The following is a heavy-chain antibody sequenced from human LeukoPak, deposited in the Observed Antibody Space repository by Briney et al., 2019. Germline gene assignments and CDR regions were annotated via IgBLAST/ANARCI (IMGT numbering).Heavy chain of an antibody. V-gene: IGHV4-61*02. Sequence: ASETLSLTCTVSGGSISSGSYYWSWIRQPAGKGLEWIGRIYTSGSTNYNPSLKSRITISVDTSKNQFSLELISVTAADTAVYYCVRHYYYNMDVWGIGATVTVSS. J-gene: IGHJ6*03. CDR1: GGSISSGSYY. D-gene: IGHD3-10*01. CDR3: VRHYYYNMDV. CDR2: IYTSGST.